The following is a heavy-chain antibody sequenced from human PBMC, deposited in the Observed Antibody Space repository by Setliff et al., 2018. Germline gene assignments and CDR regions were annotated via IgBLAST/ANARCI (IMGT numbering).Heavy chain of an antibody. CDR2: ISATGSNT. Sequence: PGGSLRLSCAASGFTFSTYAMSWVRQAPGRGLEWVSGISATGSNTYYADSVKGRFTIFRDGSKNTLFLQMTSLRAEDTAVYYCAKPQVELRWGFESWGQGTPVTVSS. J-gene: IGHJ4*02. CDR3: AKPQVELRWGFES. V-gene: IGHV3-23*01. CDR1: GFTFSTYA. D-gene: IGHD1-7*01.